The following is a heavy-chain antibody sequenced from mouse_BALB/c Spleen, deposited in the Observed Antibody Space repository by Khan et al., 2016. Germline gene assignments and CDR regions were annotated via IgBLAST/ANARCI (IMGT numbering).Heavy chain of an antibody. CDR3: ARRGYYGSNYAWFAY. D-gene: IGHD1-1*01. V-gene: IGHV1S136*01. J-gene: IGHJ3*01. Sequence: EVQLQESGPELVKPGASVKMSCKASGYTFISYVMHWVKQKPGQGLEWIGYINPYNDGTKYNEKLKGKATLTSDKSSSTAYMELSSLTSEDSAVYYCARRGYYGSNYAWFAYWGQGTLVTVSA. CDR2: INPYNDGT. CDR1: GYTFISYV.